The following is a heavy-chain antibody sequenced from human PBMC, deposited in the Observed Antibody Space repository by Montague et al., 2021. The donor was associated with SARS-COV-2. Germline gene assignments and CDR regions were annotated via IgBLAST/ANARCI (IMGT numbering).Heavy chain of an antibody. Sequence: SETLSLTCTVSGGSISGYYWSWFRQSAGKGLEWIGRIYNSGSTSYNPSLKSRVTMSVDTSKNQFSLRLKSVTAADTAVYYCARDNYGDWGYYGLDVWGQGTTVIVSS. CDR1: GGSISGYY. CDR3: ARDNYGDWGYYGLDV. V-gene: IGHV4-4*07. D-gene: IGHD4-17*01. CDR2: IYNSGST. J-gene: IGHJ6*02.